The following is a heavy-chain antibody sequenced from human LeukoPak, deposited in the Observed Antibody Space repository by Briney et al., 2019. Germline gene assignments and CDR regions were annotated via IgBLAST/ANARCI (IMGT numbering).Heavy chain of an antibody. D-gene: IGHD3-22*01. V-gene: IGHV3-21*01. CDR1: GFTFSSYS. CDR3: ARDSSAYYYDSSGSDFDY. Sequence: PGGSLRLSCAASGFTFSSYSMNWVRQAPGKGLEWVSSISSSSSYIYCADSVKGRFTISRDNAKNSLYLQMNSLRAEDMAVYYCARDSSAYYYDSSGSDFDYWGQGTLVTVSS. J-gene: IGHJ4*02. CDR2: ISSSSSYI.